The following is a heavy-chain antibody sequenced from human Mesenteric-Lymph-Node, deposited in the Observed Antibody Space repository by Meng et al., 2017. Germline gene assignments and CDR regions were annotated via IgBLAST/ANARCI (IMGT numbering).Heavy chain of an antibody. CDR2: ISSSSSYI. CDR3: AIDRVAAADFYYYYGMDV. D-gene: IGHD6-13*01. J-gene: IGHJ6*02. Sequence: GESLKISCAASGFTFSSYSMNWVRQAPGKGLEWVSSISSSSSYIYYADSVKGRFTISRDNAKNTLYLQMNSLRAEDTAVYYCAIDRVAAADFYYYYGMDVWGQGTMVTVSS. CDR1: GFTFSSYS. V-gene: IGHV3-21*01.